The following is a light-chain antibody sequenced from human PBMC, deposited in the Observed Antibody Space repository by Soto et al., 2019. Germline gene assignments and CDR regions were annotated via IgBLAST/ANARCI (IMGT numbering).Light chain of an antibody. CDR1: SDDVGGYNY. V-gene: IGLV2-14*01. CDR2: DVS. Sequence: QSALTQPASVSGSPGQSITISCAGTSDDVGGYNYVSWYLQHPDKAPKLIIHDVSHRPSGVSDRFSGSKSGNTASLTIYELQPEDEADYYCSSFSITSTRVFGGGTKLTVL. J-gene: IGLJ2*01. CDR3: SSFSITSTRV.